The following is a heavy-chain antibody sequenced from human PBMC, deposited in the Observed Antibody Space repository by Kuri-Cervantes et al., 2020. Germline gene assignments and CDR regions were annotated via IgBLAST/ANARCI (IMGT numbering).Heavy chain of an antibody. CDR1: NDSIVPNY. CDR3: ASELGADIRVAGAFDI. Sequence: GSLRLSCIVSNDSIVPNYWSWIRQSPGKGLEWIGNIYYSGDTNYNPSLKSRVTISVDTSKKQFSLKLSSVTAADTAVYYCASELGADIRVAGAFDIWGQGTMVTVSS. CDR2: IYYSGDT. V-gene: IGHV4-59*01. J-gene: IGHJ3*02. D-gene: IGHD6-19*01.